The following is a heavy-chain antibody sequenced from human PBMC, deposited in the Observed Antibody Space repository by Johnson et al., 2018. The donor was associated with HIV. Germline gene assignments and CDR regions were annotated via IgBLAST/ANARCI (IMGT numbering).Heavy chain of an antibody. Sequence: QMLLVESGGGVVQPGRSLRLSCAASGFTFSSYALHWVRQAPGKGLEWVSLINTDGSTYYADPVTGRFTISRDNAKNTLYLQLNSLRVEDTAIYYCARAQLLADDAFNNWGQGTMVTVSS. V-gene: IGHV3-NL1*01. D-gene: IGHD6-6*01. CDR2: INTDGST. CDR3: ARAQLLADDAFNN. CDR1: GFTFSSYA. J-gene: IGHJ3*02.